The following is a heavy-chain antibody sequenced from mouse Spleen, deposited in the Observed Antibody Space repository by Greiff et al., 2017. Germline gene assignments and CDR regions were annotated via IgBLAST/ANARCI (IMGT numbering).Heavy chain of an antibody. CDR2: INPNNGGT. J-gene: IGHJ2*01. CDR1: GYTFTDYN. V-gene: IGHV1-22*01. CDR3: ARYPPYSPYYFDY. Sequence: EVQLQQSGPELVKPGASVKMSCKASGYTFTDYNMHWVKQSHGKSLEWIGYINPNNGGTSYNQKFKGKATLTVNKSSSTAYMELRSLTSEDSAVYYCARYPPYSPYYFDYWGQGTTLTVSS. D-gene: IGHD1-1*01.